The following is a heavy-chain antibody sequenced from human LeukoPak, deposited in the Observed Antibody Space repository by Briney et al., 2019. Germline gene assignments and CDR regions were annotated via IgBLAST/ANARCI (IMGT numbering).Heavy chain of an antibody. Sequence: GGSLRLSCAASGLTFSSYAMSWVRQAPGKGLEWVSAISGSGGSTYYADSVKGRFTISRDNSKNTLYLQMNSLRAEDTAVYYCARVFTMVRGVRTPNWFDPWGQGTLVTVSS. CDR2: ISGSGGST. J-gene: IGHJ5*02. D-gene: IGHD3-10*01. CDR3: ARVFTMVRGVRTPNWFDP. CDR1: GLTFSSYA. V-gene: IGHV3-23*01.